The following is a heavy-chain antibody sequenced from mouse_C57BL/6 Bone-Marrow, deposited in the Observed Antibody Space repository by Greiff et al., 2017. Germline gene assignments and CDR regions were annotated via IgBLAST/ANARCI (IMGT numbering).Heavy chain of an antibody. V-gene: IGHV1-81*01. CDR3: ERLYYYGRSWYFDV. J-gene: IGHJ1*03. Sequence: QVQLQQSGAELARPGASVKLSCKASGYTFTSYGISWVKQRTGQGLEWIGEIYPRSGNTYYNEKFKGKATLTADKSSSTAYMELRSLTSEDSAVYFGERLYYYGRSWYFDVWGTGTTVTVAS. CDR2: IYPRSGNT. D-gene: IGHD1-1*01. CDR1: GYTFTSYG.